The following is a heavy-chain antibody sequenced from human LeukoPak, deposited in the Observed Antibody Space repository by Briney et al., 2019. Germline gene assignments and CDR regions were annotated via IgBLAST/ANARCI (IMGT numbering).Heavy chain of an antibody. D-gene: IGHD2-2*02. V-gene: IGHV1-69*05. CDR3: ASRPIYCSSTSCYTFDY. Sequence: SVKVSCKASGGTYSSYAISWVRQAPGQGLEWLGGIIPIFGTANYAQKFQGRVTITTDESTSTAYMELSSLRSEDTAVYYCASRPIYCSSTSCYTFDYWGQGTLVTVSS. J-gene: IGHJ4*02. CDR1: GGTYSSYA. CDR2: IIPIFGTA.